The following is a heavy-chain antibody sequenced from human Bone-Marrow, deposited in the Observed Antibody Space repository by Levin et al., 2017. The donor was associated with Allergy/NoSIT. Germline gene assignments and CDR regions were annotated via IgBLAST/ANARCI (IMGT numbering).Heavy chain of an antibody. V-gene: IGHV1-2*02. D-gene: IGHD6-19*01. CDR1: GYTFTDYF. J-gene: IGHJ3*02. CDR2: INPNSGDT. Sequence: ASVKASCKASGYTFTDYFIHWVRLAPGQGLEWMGWINPNSGDTDSSQNFQGTVTMTRDTSISTAYMEVTSLTSNDTALYYCARISSAAFDMWGQGTVVTVSS. CDR3: ARISSAAFDM.